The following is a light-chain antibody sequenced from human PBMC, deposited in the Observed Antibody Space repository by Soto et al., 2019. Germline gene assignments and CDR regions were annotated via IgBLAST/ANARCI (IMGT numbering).Light chain of an antibody. CDR2: DAS. V-gene: IGKV3-11*01. Sequence: EIVLTQSPATLSLSPGERVTLSCRASQSINNYLAWYRQKPGQAPRLLIYDASNRATGIPTRFSGSGSGTDFTLTISSLEPGDLAVYYCQQRSNWPWTFGQGTKVEIK. CDR1: QSINNY. J-gene: IGKJ1*01. CDR3: QQRSNWPWT.